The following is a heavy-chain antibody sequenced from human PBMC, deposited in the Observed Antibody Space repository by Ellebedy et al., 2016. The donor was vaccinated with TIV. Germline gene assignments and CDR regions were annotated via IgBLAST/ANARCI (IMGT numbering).Heavy chain of an antibody. V-gene: IGHV3-66*04. CDR2: ISSGGTT. CDR3: MRRWS. J-gene: IGHJ4*02. CDR1: EFNVDNNY. D-gene: IGHD2-15*01. Sequence: GESLKISCSASEFNVDNNYIASVRLAPGKGLECVSLISSGGTTYYADSVKGRFTISRVSSKNTLYLQMNSLRSDDSDVYYCMRRWSWGQGTLVTVSS.